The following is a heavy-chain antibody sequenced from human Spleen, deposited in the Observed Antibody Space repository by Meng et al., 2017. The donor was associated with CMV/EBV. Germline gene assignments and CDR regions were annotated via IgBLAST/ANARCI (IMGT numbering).Heavy chain of an antibody. D-gene: IGHD2-2*01. V-gene: IGHV3-7*01. CDR2: IKQDGSEK. CDR1: GFTFSSYW. CDR3: AAYCGSTTCYDNHWFDP. Sequence: GGSLRLSCAASGFTFSSYWMSWVRQAPGKGLEWVANIKQDGSEKNYVDSVKGRFTISRDNARNSLYLQMNSLRGEDTAVDYCAAYCGSTTCYDNHWFDPWGQGTLVTVSS. J-gene: IGHJ5*02.